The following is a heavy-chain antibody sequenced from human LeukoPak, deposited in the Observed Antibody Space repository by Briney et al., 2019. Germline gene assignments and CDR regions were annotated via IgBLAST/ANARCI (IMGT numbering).Heavy chain of an antibody. CDR1: GGSISSYY. Sequence: SETLSLTCTVSGGSISSYYWSWIRQPPGKGLEWIGYIYYSGSTNYNPSLKSRVTISVDTSKNQFSLKLSSVTAADTAVYYCARHSRFDFWSGYDPWGQGTLVTVSS. CDR3: ARHSRFDFWSGYDP. D-gene: IGHD3-3*01. V-gene: IGHV4-59*08. CDR2: IYYSGST. J-gene: IGHJ5*02.